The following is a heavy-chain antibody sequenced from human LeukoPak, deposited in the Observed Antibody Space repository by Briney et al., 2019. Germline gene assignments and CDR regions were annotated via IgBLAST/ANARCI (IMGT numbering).Heavy chain of an antibody. D-gene: IGHD3-22*01. V-gene: IGHV4-39*01. CDR2: IYYSEST. Sequence: SATLSLTCTVSGASISSSSYYWGWLRQPPGKGLEWIVSIYYSESTYYHPSLKSPFTISVATSNNLFSLNLSALTAADTVVYYCARLRDSRYYFDYWGQGTLVTVSS. J-gene: IGHJ4*02. CDR1: GASISSSSYY. CDR3: ARLRDSRYYFDY.